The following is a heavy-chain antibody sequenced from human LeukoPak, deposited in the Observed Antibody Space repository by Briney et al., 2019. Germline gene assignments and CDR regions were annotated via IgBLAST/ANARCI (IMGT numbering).Heavy chain of an antibody. CDR3: ARGRGTLDY. J-gene: IGHJ4*02. Sequence: GGSLRLSCAASGFTFSSFTMNWVRQAPGKGLEWVSYITSSSGTMYYADYVRGRFTISRDNAKNSLYLQMNSLRAEDTAVYYCARGRGTLDYWSQGTQVTVSS. CDR2: ITSSSGTM. D-gene: IGHD1-7*01. V-gene: IGHV3-48*01. CDR1: GFTFSSFT.